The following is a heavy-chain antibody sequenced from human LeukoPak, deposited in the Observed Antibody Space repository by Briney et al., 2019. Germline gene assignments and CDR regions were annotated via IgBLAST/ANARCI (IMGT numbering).Heavy chain of an antibody. CDR2: ISGSGGRT. CDR1: GFTFSNYA. Sequence: PGGSLRLSCAASGFTFSNYAMSWVRQAPGKGLEWVSEISGSGGRTYYADSVKGRFTISRDNSKNTLYLKLNSLRAEDTAVYYCGKLPTIATEYCGGDCYIDYWGQGTLVTVSS. V-gene: IGHV3-23*01. D-gene: IGHD2-21*02. J-gene: IGHJ4*02. CDR3: GKLPTIATEYCGGDCYIDY.